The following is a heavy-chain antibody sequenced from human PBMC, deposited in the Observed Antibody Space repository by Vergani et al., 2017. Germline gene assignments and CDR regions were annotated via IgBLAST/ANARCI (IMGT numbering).Heavy chain of an antibody. CDR3: ARDQAWGRWNWFDP. Sequence: QVQLQESGPGLVKPSETLSLTCTVSGGSISSYYWSWIRQPAGTGLEWIGRIYTSGSTNYNPSLKSRVTMSVDTSKNQFSLKLSSVTAADTAVYYCARDQAWGRWNWFDPWGQGTLVTVSS. CDR1: GGSISSYY. V-gene: IGHV4-4*07. J-gene: IGHJ5*02. D-gene: IGHD4-23*01. CDR2: IYTSGST.